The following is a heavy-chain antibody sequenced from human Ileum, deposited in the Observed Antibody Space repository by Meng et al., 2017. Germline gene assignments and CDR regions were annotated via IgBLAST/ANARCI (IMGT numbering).Heavy chain of an antibody. Sequence: ASVKVSCKSSGFTFTNYYMHWVRQAPGQGREWMGRIRPGGDATIYEEKIEDRGTMTKDKSTDTLYMDLSSLRPEDTAVYYCGREVATGLGALASWGQGTLVTVSS. CDR1: GFTFTNYY. CDR2: IRPGGDAT. J-gene: IGHJ5*02. CDR3: GREVATGLGALAS. V-gene: IGHV1-46*01. D-gene: IGHD2-21*02.